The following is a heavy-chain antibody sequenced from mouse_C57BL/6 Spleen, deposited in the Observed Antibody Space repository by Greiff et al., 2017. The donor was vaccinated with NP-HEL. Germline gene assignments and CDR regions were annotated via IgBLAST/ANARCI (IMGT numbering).Heavy chain of an antibody. Sequence: DVQLVESGGGLVKPGGSLKLSCAASGFTFSSYTMSWVRQTPEKRLEWVATISGGGGNTYYPDSVKGRFTISRDNAKNTLYLQMSRLRSEDTAVYYCATRLLYAMDYWGQGTSVTVSS. V-gene: IGHV5-9*04. J-gene: IGHJ4*01. CDR1: GFTFSSYT. CDR2: ISGGGGNT. CDR3: ATRLLYAMDY. D-gene: IGHD2-10*01.